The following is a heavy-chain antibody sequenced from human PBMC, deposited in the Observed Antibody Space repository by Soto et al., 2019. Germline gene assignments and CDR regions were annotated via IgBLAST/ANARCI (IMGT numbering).Heavy chain of an antibody. Sequence: GGSLRLSCAASGFTFDDYAMHWVRQAPGKGLEWVSLISWDGGSTYYADSVKGRFTISRDNSKNSLYLQMNSLRAEDTALYYCAKGGGYSYGYGYYYGMDVWGQGTTVTSP. V-gene: IGHV3-43D*04. D-gene: IGHD5-18*01. CDR2: ISWDGGST. J-gene: IGHJ6*02. CDR3: AKGGGYSYGYGYYYGMDV. CDR1: GFTFDDYA.